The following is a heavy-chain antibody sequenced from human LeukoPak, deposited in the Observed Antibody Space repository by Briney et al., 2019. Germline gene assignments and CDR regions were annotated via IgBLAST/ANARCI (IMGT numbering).Heavy chain of an antibody. V-gene: IGHV3-30*18. D-gene: IGHD4-17*01. CDR3: AKDNGDHAIDY. J-gene: IGHJ4*02. Sequence: GGSLRLSCAASGFTFSTYAMHWVRQAPGKGLEWVAFVSVDGCHKDYGGSVKGRFTISRDNSKNTLYLQMNSLRAEDTAVYYCAKDNGDHAIDYWAQGTMVTVFS. CDR1: GFTFSTYA. CDR2: VSVDGCHK.